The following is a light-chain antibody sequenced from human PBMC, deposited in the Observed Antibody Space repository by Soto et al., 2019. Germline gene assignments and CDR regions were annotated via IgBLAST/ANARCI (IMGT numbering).Light chain of an antibody. J-gene: IGLJ1*01. CDR3: CSYEGSYTYV. Sequence: ALGDPRAVSVSPAQSVTLSCPGTTSYVGGYNYVSWYQQHPGKAPKLMIYDVSKRLSGVPDRFSGSKSGNTASLTISGLQAEDEADYYCCSYEGSYTYVFGTGTEVTVL. V-gene: IGLV2-11*01. CDR2: DVS. CDR1: TSYVGGYNY.